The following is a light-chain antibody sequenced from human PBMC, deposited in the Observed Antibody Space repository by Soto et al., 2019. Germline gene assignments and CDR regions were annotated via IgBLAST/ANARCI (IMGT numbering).Light chain of an antibody. CDR3: KQYNSAPLT. CDR1: QVITNF. Sequence: EIYMTQSPSSLSASLGERVTITCRASQVITNFLAWYQQKPGKVPRLLIYSASTLQSGVPSRFSGSGSGTDFTLTISSMQPEDVGTYYCKQYNSAPLTFGGGTKVDIK. CDR2: SAS. V-gene: IGKV1-27*01. J-gene: IGKJ4*01.